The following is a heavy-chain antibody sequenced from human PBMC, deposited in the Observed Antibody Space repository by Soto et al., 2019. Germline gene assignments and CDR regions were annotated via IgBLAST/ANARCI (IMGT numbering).Heavy chain of an antibody. V-gene: IGHV3-21*01. D-gene: IGHD6-13*01. CDR2: ISSSSSYI. J-gene: IGHJ6*03. CDR3: ASSSWYYYYMDV. CDR1: GFTFSSYS. Sequence: EVQLVESGGGLVKPGGSLRLSCAASGFTFSSYSMNWVRQAPGKGLEWVSSISSSSSYIYYADSVKGRFTISRDNAKNSLYLQMNSLRAEDTAVYYCASSSWYYYYMDVWGKGTTVTVSS.